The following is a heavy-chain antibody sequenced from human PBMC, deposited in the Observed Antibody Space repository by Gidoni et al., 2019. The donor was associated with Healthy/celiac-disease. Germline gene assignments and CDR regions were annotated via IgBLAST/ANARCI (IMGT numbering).Heavy chain of an antibody. D-gene: IGHD3-3*01. J-gene: IGHJ4*02. V-gene: IGHV1-2*02. CDR3: ARAALYDFWSGYYNY. CDR2: INPNSGGT. Sequence: QVQLLQSGAAVKKPGASVKVSCMASGYTFTGYYMHWVRQAPGQGLEWMGWINPNSGGTNYAQKFQGRVNMTRDTSIRTAYMELSRLRSDDTAVYYCARAALYDFWSGYYNYWGQGTLVTVSS. CDR1: GYTFTGYY.